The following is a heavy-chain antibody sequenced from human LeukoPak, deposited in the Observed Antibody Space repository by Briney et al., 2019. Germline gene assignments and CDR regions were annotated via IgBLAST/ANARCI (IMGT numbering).Heavy chain of an antibody. V-gene: IGHV3-23*01. CDR3: AKDSGPGSYYPTGDEY. CDR2: ISDSGGGT. D-gene: IGHD3-10*01. J-gene: IGHJ4*02. CDR1: GFTFSNYA. Sequence: GGSLRLSCAVSGFTFSNYAMTWVRQAPEKGLKWVSSISDSGGGTHYEDSVKGRFTISRDNSKNTLYLQMNSLRAEDTAVYYCAKDSGPGSYYPTGDEYWGQGILVTVSS.